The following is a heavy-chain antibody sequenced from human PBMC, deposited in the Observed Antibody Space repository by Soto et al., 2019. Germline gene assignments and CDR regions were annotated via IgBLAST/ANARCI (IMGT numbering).Heavy chain of an antibody. CDR2: IIPIFGTA. CDR3: ARAGISSSWSYDYYGMDV. V-gene: IGHV1-69*06. CDR1: GGTSSSYA. D-gene: IGHD6-13*01. Sequence: QVQLVQSGAEVKKPGSSVKVSCKASGGTSSSYAISWVRQAPGQGLEWMGGIIPIFGTANYAQKFQGRVTITADKSTSTAYMELRSLRSEDTAVYYCARAGISSSWSYDYYGMDVWGQGTTVTVSS. J-gene: IGHJ6*02.